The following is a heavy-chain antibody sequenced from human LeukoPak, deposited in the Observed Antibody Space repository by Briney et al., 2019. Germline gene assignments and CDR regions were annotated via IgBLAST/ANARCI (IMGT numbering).Heavy chain of an antibody. CDR3: ARDGGYCSGGSCYLDYGMDV. Sequence: PSETLSLTCTVSGGSISSYYWSWIQQPPGKRLEWIGYIYYSGSTNYNPSLKSRVTISVDTSKNQFSLKLSSVTAADTAVYYCARDGGYCSGGSCYLDYGMDVWGQGTTVTVSS. J-gene: IGHJ6*02. V-gene: IGHV4-59*01. CDR2: IYYSGST. CDR1: GGSISSYY. D-gene: IGHD2-15*01.